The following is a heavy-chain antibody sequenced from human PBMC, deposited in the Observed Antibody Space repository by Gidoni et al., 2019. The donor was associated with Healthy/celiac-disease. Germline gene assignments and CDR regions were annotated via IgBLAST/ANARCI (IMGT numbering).Heavy chain of an antibody. Sequence: QVQLQASGPGLVKPSETLSLTCTVSGGSISSYYWSWIRQPPGKGLEWIGYIYYSGSTNYNPSLKSRVTISVDTSKNQFSLKLSSVPAADTAVYYCAREEDGLLDYWGQGTLVTVSS. CDR3: AREEDGLLDY. CDR2: IYYSGST. J-gene: IGHJ4*02. CDR1: GGSISSYY. D-gene: IGHD2-15*01. V-gene: IGHV4-59*01.